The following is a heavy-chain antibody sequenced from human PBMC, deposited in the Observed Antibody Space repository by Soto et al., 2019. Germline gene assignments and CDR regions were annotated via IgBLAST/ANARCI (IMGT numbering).Heavy chain of an antibody. CDR1: GGTFSSYA. CDR3: ARDSNSGSYRAYYYGMDV. Sequence: SVKVSCKASGGTFSSYAISWVRQAPGQGLEWMGGIIPIFGTANYAQKFQGRVTITADESTSTAYMELSSLRSEDTAVYYCARDSNSGSYRAYYYGMDVWGQGTTVTVSS. J-gene: IGHJ6*02. CDR2: IIPIFGTA. D-gene: IGHD1-26*01. V-gene: IGHV1-69*13.